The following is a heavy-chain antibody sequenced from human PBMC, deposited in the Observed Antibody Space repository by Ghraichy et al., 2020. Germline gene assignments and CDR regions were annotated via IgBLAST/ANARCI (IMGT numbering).Heavy chain of an antibody. CDR3: ARDPVRAARFGELGAFDI. CDR2: IYYSGST. D-gene: IGHD3-10*01. J-gene: IGHJ3*02. V-gene: IGHV4-31*03. Sequence: SETLSLTCTVSGGSISSGGYYWSWIRQHPGKGLEWIGYIYYSGSTYYNPSLKSRVTISVDTSKNQFSLKLSSVTAADTAVYYCARDPVRAARFGELGAFDIWGQGTMVTVSS. CDR1: GGSISSGGYY.